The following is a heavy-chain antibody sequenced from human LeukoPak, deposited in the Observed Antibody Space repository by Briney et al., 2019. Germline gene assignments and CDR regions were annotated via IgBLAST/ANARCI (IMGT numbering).Heavy chain of an antibody. CDR1: GFTFSTYG. D-gene: IGHD5-18*01. Sequence: TGGSLRLSCAASGFTFSTYGMHWVRQAPGKGLEWVAFIRYDGSNKYYADSVKGRFTISRDNSKNTVSLQMNSLRAEDTAVYYCAKDYGGYGYSTDCWGQRTLVTVSS. CDR2: IRYDGSNK. CDR3: AKDYGGYGYSTDC. V-gene: IGHV3-30*02. J-gene: IGHJ4*02.